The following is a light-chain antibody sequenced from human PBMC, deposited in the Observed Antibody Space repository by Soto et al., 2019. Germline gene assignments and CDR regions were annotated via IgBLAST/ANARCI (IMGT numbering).Light chain of an antibody. CDR1: QSVSGY. CDR2: DAS. V-gene: IGKV3-11*01. CDR3: LHRMNWPLT. J-gene: IGKJ5*01. Sequence: EVLLTQSPVTLSFSPGESATLSCRASQSVSGYLAWYQQKPGQAPRLLIYDASNRATGIPARFSGRGSETDFTLTISSLEPEDVGVYYCLHRMNWPLTFGQGTRLEI.